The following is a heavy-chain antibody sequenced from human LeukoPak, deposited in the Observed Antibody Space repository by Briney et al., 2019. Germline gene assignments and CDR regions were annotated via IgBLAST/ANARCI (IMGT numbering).Heavy chain of an antibody. CDR1: GVTTSSYT. D-gene: IGHD6-6*01. Sequence: KSGGSLGLSCAASGVTTSSYTMSWVRQAPGKGLEWVSSISSSSSYIYYADSVKGRFTISRDNAKNSLYLQMNSLRAEDTAVYYCARTQALTYFDYWGQGTLVTVSS. V-gene: IGHV3-21*01. CDR2: ISSSSSYI. CDR3: ARTQALTYFDY. J-gene: IGHJ4*02.